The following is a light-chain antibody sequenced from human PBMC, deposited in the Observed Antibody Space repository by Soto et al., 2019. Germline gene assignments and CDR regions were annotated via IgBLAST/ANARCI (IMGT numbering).Light chain of an antibody. Sequence: DIRMTQSPSSLSASVGDRVTIACRASQSIDTHLNWYQQHPGKAPNALIYEASNLQSGVPSRFSGSGSGTDFTLTISSLQPDDSATYYCQQSYSPPATFGQGTTLEIK. V-gene: IGKV1-39*01. CDR2: EAS. CDR1: QSIDTH. J-gene: IGKJ1*01. CDR3: QQSYSPPAT.